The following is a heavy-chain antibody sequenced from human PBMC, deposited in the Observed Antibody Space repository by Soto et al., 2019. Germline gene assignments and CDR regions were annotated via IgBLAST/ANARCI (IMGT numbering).Heavy chain of an antibody. CDR3: ARDSILTSSPASPVNWYFDL. D-gene: IGHD3-10*01. Sequence: QVQLVQSGAEVKKPGASVKVSCKASGYTFSNYGISWVRQAPGQELEWMGWISAYNANTNYAQNLQGRVTMTTDTSTSTAYMELRSLRSDDPAVYYCARDSILTSSPASPVNWYFDLWGRGTLVAVSS. J-gene: IGHJ2*01. V-gene: IGHV1-18*01. CDR1: GYTFSNYG. CDR2: ISAYNANT.